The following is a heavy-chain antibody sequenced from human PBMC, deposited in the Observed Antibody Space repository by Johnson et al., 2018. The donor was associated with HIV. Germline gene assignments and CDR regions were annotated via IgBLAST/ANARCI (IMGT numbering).Heavy chain of an antibody. D-gene: IGHD6-13*01. CDR1: GFTISTFW. CDR2: ISGDGSSS. J-gene: IGHJ3*02. Sequence: MLLVESGGGVVQPGRSLRLSCTASGFTISTFWMHWVRQVPGKGLMWVSRISGDGSSSSYADSVKGRFTISRDNAKNSLYLQMNSLRAEDTAVYYCARERLRAGAFDIWGQGTMVTVSS. V-gene: IGHV3-74*01. CDR3: ARERLRAGAFDI.